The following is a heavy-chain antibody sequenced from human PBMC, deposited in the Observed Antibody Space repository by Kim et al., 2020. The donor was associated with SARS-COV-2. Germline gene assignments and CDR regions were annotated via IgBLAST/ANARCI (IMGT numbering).Heavy chain of an antibody. Sequence: SVKSRCTIARDNSKNTLYLQMNSLRAEDTAVYYCARKIAARPSYYYGMDVWGQGTTVTVSS. J-gene: IGHJ6*02. CDR3: ARKIAARPSYYYGMDV. D-gene: IGHD6-6*01. V-gene: IGHV3-53*01.